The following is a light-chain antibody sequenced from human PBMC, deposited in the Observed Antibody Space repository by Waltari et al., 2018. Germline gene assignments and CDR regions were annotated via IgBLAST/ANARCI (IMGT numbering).Light chain of an antibody. CDR1: SSDVVFYNL. V-gene: IGLV2-23*02. CDR3: CSYAGRNIWV. J-gene: IGLJ3*02. Sequence: QSALTQPASVSGSPGQSITIPCTGTSSDVVFYNLVSWYQQHPGKAPELVVYEVISRPSGVSNRFSGSKSGNTASLTISGLQAEDEADYYCCSYAGRNIWVFGGGTKLTVL. CDR2: EVI.